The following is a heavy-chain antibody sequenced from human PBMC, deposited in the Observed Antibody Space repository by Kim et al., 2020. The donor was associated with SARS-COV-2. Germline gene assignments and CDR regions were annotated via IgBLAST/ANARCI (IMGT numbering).Heavy chain of an antibody. D-gene: IGHD3-10*01. CDR3: ARGFMGSGSLLRYMDV. Sequence: SETLSLTCAVYGGSFSGYYWSWIRQPPGKGLEWIGEINHSGSTNYNPSLKSRVTISVDTSKNQFSLKLSSVTAADTAVYYCARGFMGSGSLLRYMDVWG. CDR1: GGSFSGYY. V-gene: IGHV4-34*01. J-gene: IGHJ6*03. CDR2: INHSGST.